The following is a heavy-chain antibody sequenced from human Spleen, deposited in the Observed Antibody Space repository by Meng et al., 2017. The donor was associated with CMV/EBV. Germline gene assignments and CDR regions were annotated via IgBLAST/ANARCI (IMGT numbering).Heavy chain of an antibody. V-gene: IGHV3-11*04. J-gene: IGHJ4*02. CDR3: ARALNY. Sequence: CASLGLTCSAEQMGWVRQAPGKGLERVSYISSSGRTIYYADFVKGRFTISRDNAKNSLYLQMNSLRAEDTAVYYCARALNYWGQGTLVTVSS. CDR2: ISSSGRTI. CDR1: GLTCSAEQ.